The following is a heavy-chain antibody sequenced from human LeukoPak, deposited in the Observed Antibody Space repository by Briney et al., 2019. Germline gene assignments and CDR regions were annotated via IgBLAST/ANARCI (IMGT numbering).Heavy chain of an antibody. CDR2: INHSGST. J-gene: IGHJ4*02. CDR1: GGSFSGYY. D-gene: IGHD4-17*01. V-gene: IGHV4-34*01. CDR3: ARLYDYGDYVDED. Sequence: SETLSLTCAVYGGSFSGYYWSWLRQPPGKGLEWIGEINHSGSTNYNPSLKSRVTISVDTSKNQFSLKLSSVTAADTAVYYCARLYDYGDYVDEDWGQGTLVTVSS.